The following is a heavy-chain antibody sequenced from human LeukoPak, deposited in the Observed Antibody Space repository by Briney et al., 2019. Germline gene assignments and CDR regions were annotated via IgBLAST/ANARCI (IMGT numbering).Heavy chain of an antibody. Sequence: ASVKVSCKASGYTFTAYYMHWVRQAPGQGLEWMGWINPNSGDTNYAPKFQGRVTMTRDTSISTAYMELSRLRSDDTAVYYCAREGDIAINWFDPWGQGTLVTVSS. V-gene: IGHV1-2*02. D-gene: IGHD5-12*01. CDR2: INPNSGDT. CDR1: GYTFTAYY. CDR3: AREGDIAINWFDP. J-gene: IGHJ5*02.